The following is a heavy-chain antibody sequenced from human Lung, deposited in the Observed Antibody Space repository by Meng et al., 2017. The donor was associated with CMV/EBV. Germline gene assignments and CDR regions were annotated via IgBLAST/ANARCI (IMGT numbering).Heavy chain of an antibody. CDR2: INSDGSST. CDR1: GFTFSSYW. CDR3: ARDLRTVIAAAGTSADAG. D-gene: IGHD6-13*01. V-gene: IGHV3-74*01. Sequence: GESLKISCAASGFTFSSYWMHWVRQAPGKGLVWVSRINSDGSSTSYVDSVKGRFTISRDNAKNTLYLQMNSLRAEDTAVYYCARDLRTVIAAAGTSADAGWGQGTLVTVSS. J-gene: IGHJ4*02.